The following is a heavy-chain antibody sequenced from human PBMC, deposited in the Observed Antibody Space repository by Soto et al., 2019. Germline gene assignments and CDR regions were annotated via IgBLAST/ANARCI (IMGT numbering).Heavy chain of an antibody. CDR2: IRSKFYGGTT. V-gene: IGHV3-49*04. CDR3: TRKYDRYYYCGMDV. D-gene: IGHD1-1*01. Sequence: GGSLRLSCAASGFTFSSYAMSWVRQAPGKGLEWVGFIRSKFYGGTTEYAASVKGRFTISRDDSKSIAYLQMNSLKTEDTAVYYCTRKYDRYYYCGMDVWGQGTTVTVSS. J-gene: IGHJ6*02. CDR1: GFTFSSYA.